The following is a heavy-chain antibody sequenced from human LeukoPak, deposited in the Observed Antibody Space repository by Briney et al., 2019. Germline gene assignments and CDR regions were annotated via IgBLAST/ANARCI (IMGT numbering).Heavy chain of an antibody. Sequence: SETLSLPCTVSGGSTSSSCYYWGWLREPPGRGLEWIGSIYYSGSTYYNPSLKSRVTISGDNSKNQFSLKMSSVTAADPAVYYCARVVKPTIVRGGDFDYWGQGTLVTVSS. CDR3: ARVVKPTIVRGGDFDY. CDR1: GGSTSSSCYY. D-gene: IGHD3-10*01. J-gene: IGHJ4*02. CDR2: IYYSGST. V-gene: IGHV4-39*07.